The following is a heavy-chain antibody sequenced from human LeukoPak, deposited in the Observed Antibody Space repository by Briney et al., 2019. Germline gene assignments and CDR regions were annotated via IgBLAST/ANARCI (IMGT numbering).Heavy chain of an antibody. J-gene: IGHJ4*02. D-gene: IGHD6-6*01. CDR1: GFSLRTSGVG. CDR2: IYWDDDK. V-gene: IGHV2-5*02. CDR3: AHALLAARYFDY. Sequence: SGPTLVKPTQTLTLTCTFSGFSLRTSGVGVGWIRQPPGKALEWLALIYWDDDKRYSPSLKSRLTITKDISKNQVVLTMTNMDPVDTATYYCAHALLAARYFDYWGQGTLVTVSS.